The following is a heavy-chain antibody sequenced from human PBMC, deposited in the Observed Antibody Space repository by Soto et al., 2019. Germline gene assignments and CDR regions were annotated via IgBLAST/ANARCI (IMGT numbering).Heavy chain of an antibody. Sequence: ASVKVSCKASGYTFASYAISWMRQAPGQGLEWMGWISAYNGNTNYAQKLQGRVTMTTDTSTSTAYMELRSLRSDDTAVYYCARDPRSGYDSSGYYYTGAFDIWGQGTMVTVSS. J-gene: IGHJ3*02. CDR1: GYTFASYA. V-gene: IGHV1-18*04. CDR3: ARDPRSGYDSSGYYYTGAFDI. D-gene: IGHD3-22*01. CDR2: ISAYNGNT.